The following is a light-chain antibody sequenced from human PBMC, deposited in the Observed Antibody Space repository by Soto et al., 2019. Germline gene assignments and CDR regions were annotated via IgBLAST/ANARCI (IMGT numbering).Light chain of an antibody. Sequence: DIVMTQSPLSLPVTPGESASISCRSSQSLLHSDGHNFLDWYVHKPGQSPQLLIYLGANRASGVPDRFSGRGSGTDFTLKISRVEAEDVGVYYCMQALQTPFTFGQGTNLEI. CDR3: MQALQTPFT. J-gene: IGKJ2*01. CDR2: LGA. V-gene: IGKV2-28*01. CDR1: QSLLHSDGHNF.